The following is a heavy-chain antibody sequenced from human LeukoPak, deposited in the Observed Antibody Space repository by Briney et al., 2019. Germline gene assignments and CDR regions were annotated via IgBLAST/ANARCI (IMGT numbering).Heavy chain of an antibody. Sequence: SETLSLTCIVSGGSISSHYWSWIRQPPGKGLEYIGYIYYSGSTDYNPSLKSRVTISLDTSKNQFSLNLSSVTAADTVVYYCARRSGVLDSRDSRYHFDHWGQGTLVTVSS. CDR2: IYYSGST. D-gene: IGHD3-22*01. V-gene: IGHV4-59*11. CDR3: ARRSGVLDSRDSRYHFDH. CDR1: GGSISSHY. J-gene: IGHJ4*02.